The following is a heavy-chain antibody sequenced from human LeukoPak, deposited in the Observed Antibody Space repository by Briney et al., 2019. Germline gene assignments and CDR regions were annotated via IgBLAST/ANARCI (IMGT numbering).Heavy chain of an antibody. J-gene: IGHJ4*02. CDR1: GGSINSYY. D-gene: IGHD6-13*01. CDR3: ARDVTAAFDY. Sequence: SETLSLTCTVSGGSINSYYWSWIRQPPGKGLEWIGYIYYSGSTNYNPSLKSRVTISVDTSKNQFSLKLSSVTAADTAVYYCARDVTAAFDYWGQGTLVTVSS. CDR2: IYYSGST. V-gene: IGHV4-59*12.